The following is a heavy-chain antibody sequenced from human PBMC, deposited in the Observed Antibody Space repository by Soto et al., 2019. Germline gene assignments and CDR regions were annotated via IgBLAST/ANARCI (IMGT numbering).Heavy chain of an antibody. CDR1: GFTFSRYW. V-gene: IGHV3-74*01. J-gene: IGHJ4*02. CDR3: VRMLDRDY. CDR2: INSDGSTT. Sequence: GGSLRLSCAASGFTFSRYWLHWVRQGPGKGLVWVSRINSDGSTTDYADSVKGRFTISRDNAKNTLYLQMNSLRAEDTAVYYCVRMLDRDYWGQGTLVTVSS. D-gene: IGHD3-10*02.